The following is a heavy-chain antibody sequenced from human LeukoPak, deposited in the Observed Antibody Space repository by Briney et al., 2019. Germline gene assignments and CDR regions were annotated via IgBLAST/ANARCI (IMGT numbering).Heavy chain of an antibody. J-gene: IGHJ3*02. CDR3: ARYVWGSQPACAFDI. V-gene: IGHV4-59*01. CDR1: GGSISSYY. D-gene: IGHD3-16*01. CDR2: IYYSGST. Sequence: SSETLSLTCTVSGGSISSYYWSWIRQPPGKGLEWIGYIYYSGSTNYNPSLKSRVTISVDTSKNQFSLKLSSVTAADTAVYYCARYVWGSQPACAFDIWGQGTMVTVSS.